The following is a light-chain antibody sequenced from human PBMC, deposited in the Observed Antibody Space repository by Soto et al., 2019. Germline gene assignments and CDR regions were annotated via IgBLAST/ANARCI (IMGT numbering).Light chain of an antibody. V-gene: IGKV3-20*01. CDR3: QQYGSSPPYT. Sequence: EIVLTQSPGTLSLSPGERATLSCRASQSVTSNQLAWYQRKPAQAPRILIYPASSRAAGIADRFSGSGSGTDFTLTISRLEPEDFAVYYCQQYGSSPPYTFGQGTKLEIK. CDR1: QSVTSNQ. CDR2: PAS. J-gene: IGKJ2*01.